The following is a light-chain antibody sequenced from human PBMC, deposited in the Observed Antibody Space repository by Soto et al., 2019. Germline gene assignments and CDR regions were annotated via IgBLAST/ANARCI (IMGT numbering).Light chain of an antibody. CDR3: QHYNSYSEA. V-gene: IGKV1-5*03. J-gene: IGKJ1*01. CDR1: QTISSW. Sequence: DIQMTQSPSTLSGSVGDRVTITCRASQTISSWLAWYQQKPGKAPKLLIYKASTLKSGVPSRFSGSGSGTEFTLTISSLQPDDFETYYRQHYNSYSEALGQGPKVDI. CDR2: KAS.